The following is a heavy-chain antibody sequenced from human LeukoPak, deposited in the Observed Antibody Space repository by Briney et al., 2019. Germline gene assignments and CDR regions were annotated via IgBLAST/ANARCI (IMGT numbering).Heavy chain of an antibody. Sequence: PSETLSLTCTVSGGSISSYYWSWIRQPPGKGLEWIEYIYYSGSTNYNPSLKSRVTISVDTSKNQFSLKLSSVTAADTAVYYCARRRDRSYWYFDLWGRGTLVTVSS. CDR2: IYYSGST. J-gene: IGHJ2*01. D-gene: IGHD5-24*01. CDR3: ARRRDRSYWYFDL. V-gene: IGHV4-59*08. CDR1: GGSISSYY.